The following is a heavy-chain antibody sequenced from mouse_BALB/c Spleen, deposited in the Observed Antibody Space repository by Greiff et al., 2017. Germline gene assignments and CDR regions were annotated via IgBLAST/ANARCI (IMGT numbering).Heavy chain of an antibody. V-gene: IGHV5-17*02. CDR2: ISSGSSTI. J-gene: IGHJ3*01. Sequence: EVKLMESGGGLVQPGGSRKLSCAASGFTFSSFGMHWVRQAPEKGLEWVAYISSGSSTIYYADTVKGRFTISRDNPKNTLFLQMTSLRSEDTAMYYCARSGLTGTWFAYWGQGTLVTVSA. CDR1: GFTFSSFG. D-gene: IGHD4-1*01. CDR3: ARSGLTGTWFAY.